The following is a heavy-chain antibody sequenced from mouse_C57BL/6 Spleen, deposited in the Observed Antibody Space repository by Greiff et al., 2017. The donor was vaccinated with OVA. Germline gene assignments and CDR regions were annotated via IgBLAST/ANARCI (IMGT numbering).Heavy chain of an antibody. D-gene: IGHD2-10*02. J-gene: IGHJ4*01. Sequence: VQLQQSGPELVKPGASVKISCKASGYTFTDYYMNWVKQSPGKSLEWIGDINPNNGGTSYNQKFKGKATLTVDKSSSTAYMELRSLTSEDSAVYYCARRPRGAMDYWGQGTSVTVSS. CDR3: ARRPRGAMDY. CDR2: INPNNGGT. CDR1: GYTFTDYY. V-gene: IGHV1-26*01.